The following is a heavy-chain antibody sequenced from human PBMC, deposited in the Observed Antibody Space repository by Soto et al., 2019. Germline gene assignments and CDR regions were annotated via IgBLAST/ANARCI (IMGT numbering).Heavy chain of an antibody. CDR3: TRRRDWTAMDPLDY. CDR2: IRSKVNTYAT. D-gene: IGHD5-18*01. V-gene: IGHV3-73*02. J-gene: IGHJ4*02. Sequence: EVQLVESGGGLVQPGGSLKLSCVASGFTFSDSAMHWVRQASGKGLEWVGRIRSKVNTYATIYAASVKGRFTISRDDSXNTAYLQMNSLKTEDTAVYYGTRRRDWTAMDPLDYWGQGTLVTVSS. CDR1: GFTFSDSA.